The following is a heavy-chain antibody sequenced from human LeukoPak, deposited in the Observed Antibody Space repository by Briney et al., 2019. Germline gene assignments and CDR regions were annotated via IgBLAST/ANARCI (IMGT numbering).Heavy chain of an antibody. J-gene: IGHJ5*02. CDR3: ARDDGSSWSFFDP. CDR2: IYTSGST. D-gene: IGHD6-13*01. CDR1: GGSISSGSYY. Sequence: SETLSLTRTVSGGSISSGSYYWSWIRQPAGKGLEWIGRIYTSGSTNYNPSLKSRVTISVDTSKNQFSLKLSSVTAADTAVYYCARDDGSSWSFFDPWGQGTLVTVSS. V-gene: IGHV4-61*02.